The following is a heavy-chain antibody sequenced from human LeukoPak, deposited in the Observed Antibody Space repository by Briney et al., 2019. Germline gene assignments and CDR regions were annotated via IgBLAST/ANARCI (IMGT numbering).Heavy chain of an antibody. V-gene: IGHV1-2*02. CDR1: GYTFTGYY. J-gene: IGHJ3*02. CDR3: ARSTVHAFDI. D-gene: IGHD2-2*01. Sequence: ASVKVSCKASGYTFTGYYMHWVRQAPGQGLEWMGWINPNSGGTNYVQKFQGRVTMTRDTSISTAYMELSSLRAEDTAVYYCARSTVHAFDIWGQGTMVTVSS. CDR2: INPNSGGT.